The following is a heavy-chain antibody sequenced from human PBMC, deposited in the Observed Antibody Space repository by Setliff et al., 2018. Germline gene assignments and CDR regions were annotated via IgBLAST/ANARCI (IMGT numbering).Heavy chain of an antibody. Sequence: TLSLTCTVSGYSITSGYYWGWIRQSPGKGLEWLALIYWDDDKRYSPSLKSRVTITKDTSKNQVVLTMTDVDPVDTATYYCARGFWSGYFVLDFWGQGSLVTVSS. CDR2: IYWDDDK. J-gene: IGHJ4*02. D-gene: IGHD3-3*01. CDR3: ARGFWSGYFVLDF. V-gene: IGHV2-5*02. CDR1: GYSITSGYY.